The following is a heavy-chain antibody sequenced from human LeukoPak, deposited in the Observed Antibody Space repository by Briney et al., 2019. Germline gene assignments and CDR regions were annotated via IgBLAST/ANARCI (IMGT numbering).Heavy chain of an antibody. CDR3: ARGGGLDV. CDR1: GFTVSSYW. V-gene: IGHV3-7*03. CDR2: INHNGNVN. J-gene: IGHJ6*02. D-gene: IGHD3-16*01. Sequence: GGSLRLSCAASGFTVSSYWMNWARQAPGKGLEWVASINHNGNVNYYVDSVKGRFTISRDNAKNSLYLQMSNLRAEDTAVYFCARGGGLDVWGQGATVTVSS.